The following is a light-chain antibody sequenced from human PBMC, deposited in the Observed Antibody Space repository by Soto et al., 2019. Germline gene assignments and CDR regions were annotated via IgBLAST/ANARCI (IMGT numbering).Light chain of an antibody. V-gene: IGKV1-39*01. Sequence: DIQMTQSPSSLSASIGDRVTITCRATQNINNYLNWYQQKPGKAPKLLIYTAFNLQAGVPPRFSGSGSGTDFTLTINNLQPEDFATYYCQQGHNIPFTFGQGTRLDMK. CDR3: QQGHNIPFT. CDR1: QNINNY. J-gene: IGKJ5*01. CDR2: TAF.